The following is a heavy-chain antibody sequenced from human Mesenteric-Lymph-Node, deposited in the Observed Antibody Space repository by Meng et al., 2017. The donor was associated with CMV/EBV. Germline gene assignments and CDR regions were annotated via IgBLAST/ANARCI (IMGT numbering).Heavy chain of an antibody. V-gene: IGHV3-7*03. CDR1: GFTFSSYW. CDR3: AKRGGGFYFDY. CDR2: IKQDGSEK. D-gene: IGHD2-15*01. J-gene: IGHJ4*02. Sequence: GGSLRLSCAASGFTFSSYWMSWVRQAPGKGLEWVANIKQDGSEKYYVDSVKGRFTISRDNSKNTLHLQMNSLRAEDTAIYYCAKRGGGFYFDYWGQGTLVTVSS.